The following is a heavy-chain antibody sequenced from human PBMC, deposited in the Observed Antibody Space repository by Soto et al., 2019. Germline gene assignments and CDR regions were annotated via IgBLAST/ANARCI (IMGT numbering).Heavy chain of an antibody. J-gene: IGHJ6*02. V-gene: IGHV1-18*01. CDR2: ISVYNGNV. CDR1: GYTFANYG. Sequence: ASVKVSCKASGYTFANYGFSWVRQAPGQGLEWMGWISVYNGNVNYAQKFQGRVTMSTDTSTTTAYMGLRSLRSDDTAVYFCARGLRGFYYYGMDVWGQGTTVTVSS. CDR3: ARGLRGFYYYGMDV.